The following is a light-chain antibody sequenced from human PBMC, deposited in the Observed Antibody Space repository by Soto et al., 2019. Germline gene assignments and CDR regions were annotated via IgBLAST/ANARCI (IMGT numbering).Light chain of an antibody. Sequence: NFMLTQPHSVSESPGKTVIISCTRSSGSIASNYVQWYQQRPGSSPTTVIYEDNQRPSGVPDRCSGSIDSSYNSASLTISGLETEDEADYYCQSYDATNQVFGGGTKLTVL. CDR1: SGSIASNY. CDR2: EDN. J-gene: IGLJ3*02. CDR3: QSYDATNQV. V-gene: IGLV6-57*01.